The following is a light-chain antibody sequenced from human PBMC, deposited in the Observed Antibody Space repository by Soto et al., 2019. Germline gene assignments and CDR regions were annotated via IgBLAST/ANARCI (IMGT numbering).Light chain of an antibody. CDR2: GAS. Sequence: EIGMTQSPATLSVSPGERATLSCRASQSVSSNLAWYQQKPGQAPRLLIYGASSRATGIPDRFSGSGSGTDFTLTISRLEPEDFAVYYCQQYGSSPRTFGQGTKVAIK. CDR1: QSVSSN. J-gene: IGKJ1*01. V-gene: IGKV3-20*01. CDR3: QQYGSSPRT.